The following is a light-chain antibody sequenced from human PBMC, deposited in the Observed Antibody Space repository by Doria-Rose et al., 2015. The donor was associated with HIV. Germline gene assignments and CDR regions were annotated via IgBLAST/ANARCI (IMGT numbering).Light chain of an antibody. CDR1: SSDVGSYNL. V-gene: IGLV2-23*01. CDR3: CSYAGARSVV. J-gene: IGLJ2*01. Sequence: QSALIQPASVSGSPGQSITISCTGTSSDVGSYNLVSWYQQHPGKVPKLMIDEATERPSGVSNRFSGSKSGNTAPLTISGLQAEDEADYYCCSYAGARSVVFGGGTKLTVL. CDR2: EAT.